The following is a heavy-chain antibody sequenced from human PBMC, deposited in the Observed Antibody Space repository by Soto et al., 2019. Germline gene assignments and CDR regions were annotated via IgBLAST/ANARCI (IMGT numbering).Heavy chain of an antibody. V-gene: IGHV1-3*01. D-gene: IGHD6-19*01. CDR1: GYNFTTYV. J-gene: IGHJ4*02. CDR2: INCGSGNT. Sequence: QVQLVQSGAEVKQPGASASVSCKASGYNFTTYVVHWLRQAPGQGPEWMGWINCGSGNTVYSQKFQGRVTFTRDTSARTAYMDLNSLTSGDTADYYCARGYTSGWTFDFWCRGTLVTVSS. CDR3: ARGYTSGWTFDF.